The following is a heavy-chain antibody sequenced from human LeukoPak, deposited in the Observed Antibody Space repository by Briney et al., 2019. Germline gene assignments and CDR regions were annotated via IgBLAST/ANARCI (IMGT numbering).Heavy chain of an antibody. D-gene: IGHD3-3*01. Sequence: VISSDGSIKVYADSVKGRFTLSRDNSINTVDLQMNSLRAEDTAVYYCVKEYHSRGFGAYFDYWGQGTLVTVSS. V-gene: IGHV3-30*18. J-gene: IGHJ4*02. CDR3: VKEYHSRGFGAYFDY. CDR2: ISSDGSIK.